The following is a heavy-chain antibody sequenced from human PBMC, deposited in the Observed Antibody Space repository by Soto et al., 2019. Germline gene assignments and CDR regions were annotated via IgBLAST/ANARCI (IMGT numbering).Heavy chain of an antibody. D-gene: IGHD3-3*01. V-gene: IGHV5-51*01. CDR2: IYPGDSDT. CDR3: ARHEDYDFWSGYYTDYFDY. CDR1: GYSFTSYW. Sequence: GESLKISCKGSGYSFTSYWIGWVRQMPGKGLEWMGIIYPGDSDTRYSPSFQGQVTISADKSISTAYLQWSSLKASDTAMYYCARHEDYDFWSGYYTDYFDYWGQGTLVTVSS. J-gene: IGHJ4*02.